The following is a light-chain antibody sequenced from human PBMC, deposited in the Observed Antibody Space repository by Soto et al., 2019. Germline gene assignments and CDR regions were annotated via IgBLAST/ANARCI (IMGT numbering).Light chain of an antibody. V-gene: IGLV2-14*01. Sequence: QSALTQPASVSGSPGQSITIFCTGTSSDVGAHNYVSWYQQYPGKGPQLLIYEVSNRPSGVSSRFSGAKSGNTASLTISGLQTGDEADYHCMSYTTGFTYVFGTGTKLTVL. CDR3: MSYTTGFTYV. CDR2: EVS. J-gene: IGLJ1*01. CDR1: SSDVGAHNY.